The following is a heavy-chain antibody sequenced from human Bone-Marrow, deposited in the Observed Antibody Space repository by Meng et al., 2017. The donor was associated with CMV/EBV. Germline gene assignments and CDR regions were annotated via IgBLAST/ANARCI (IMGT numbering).Heavy chain of an antibody. CDR2: ISHDGSSK. V-gene: IGHV3-30*02. CDR3: AYYSSSGYYFDY. Sequence: CATSGVPFNGHVMHWVRQAPGKGPEWVAFISHDGSSKNYVDSVRGRFVISKDNSKNTLYLQMNSLTDEDTAVYYCAYYSSSGYYFDYWGQGTLVTVSS. J-gene: IGHJ4*02. CDR1: GVPFNGHV. D-gene: IGHD2-2*01.